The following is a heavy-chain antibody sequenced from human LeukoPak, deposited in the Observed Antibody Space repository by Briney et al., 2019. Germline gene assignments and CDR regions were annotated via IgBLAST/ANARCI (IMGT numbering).Heavy chain of an antibody. CDR3: VAHGCANCHRYPYDI. D-gene: IGHD4/OR15-4a*01. J-gene: IGHJ3*02. CDR2: INQDGSDK. Sequence: GGSLRLSCAASGFSFSSFWMTWVRQAPGKGPEWVANINQDGSDKFYVDSVKGRFTISRDNTKNSLYLQMNSLRDEDTAIYYCVAHGCANCHRYPYDIWGQGTIVTVS. CDR1: GFSFSSFW. V-gene: IGHV3-7*01.